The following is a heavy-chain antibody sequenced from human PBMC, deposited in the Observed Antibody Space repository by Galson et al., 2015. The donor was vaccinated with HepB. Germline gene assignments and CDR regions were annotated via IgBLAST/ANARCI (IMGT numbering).Heavy chain of an antibody. CDR2: INNDGTTT. CDR1: GFTFSGYW. Sequence: SLRLSCAASGFTFSGYWMHWVRQAPGKGLVWVSHINNDGTTTTYADSVKGRFTISRDNRKNTLHLQMNSLRVEDTAVYYCVRDSWGIHSWGQGTLVTVSS. D-gene: IGHD3-16*01. CDR3: VRDSWGIHS. J-gene: IGHJ4*02. V-gene: IGHV3-74*03.